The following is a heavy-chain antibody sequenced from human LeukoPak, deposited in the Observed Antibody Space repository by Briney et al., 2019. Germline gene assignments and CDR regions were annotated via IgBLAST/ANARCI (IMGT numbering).Heavy chain of an antibody. CDR2: INPSGGST. CDR1: GYTFTRYY. J-gene: IGHJ6*03. CDR3: ARGPSITMVRGGQWYYYMDV. D-gene: IGHD3-10*01. V-gene: IGHV1-46*01. Sequence: ASVKVSWKASGYTFTRYYMHWVRQAPGQGLEWMGIINPSGGSTNYAQKFQGRVTMTRDTSTNTVYMELSSLRCEDTAVYYCARGPSITMVRGGQWYYYMDVWGKGTTVTISS.